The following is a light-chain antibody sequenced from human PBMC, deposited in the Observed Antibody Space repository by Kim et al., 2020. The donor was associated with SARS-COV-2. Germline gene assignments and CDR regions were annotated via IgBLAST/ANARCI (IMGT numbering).Light chain of an antibody. V-gene: IGKV1-39*01. CDR1: QDTATY. CDR3: QQSSSVPHT. Sequence: SASLGDRVTITCRASQDTATYLNWYQQRPGKAPKLLIHDASNLQSGVPSRFSGSGSGTEFTLTISSLQPEDFATYYCQQSSSVPHTFGQGTKLEI. J-gene: IGKJ2*01. CDR2: DAS.